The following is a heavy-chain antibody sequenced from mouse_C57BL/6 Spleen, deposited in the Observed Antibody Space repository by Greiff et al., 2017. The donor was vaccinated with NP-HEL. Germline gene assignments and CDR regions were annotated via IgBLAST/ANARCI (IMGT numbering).Heavy chain of an antibody. Sequence: DVKLVESGGGLVKPGGSLKLSCAASGFTFSDYGMHWVRQAPEKGLEWVAYISSGSSTIYYADTVKGRFTISRDNAKNTLFLQMTSLRSEDTAMYYCARRDAYYYAMDYWGQGTSVTVSS. J-gene: IGHJ4*01. CDR1: GFTFSDYG. V-gene: IGHV5-17*01. CDR3: ARRDAYYYAMDY. CDR2: ISSGSSTI.